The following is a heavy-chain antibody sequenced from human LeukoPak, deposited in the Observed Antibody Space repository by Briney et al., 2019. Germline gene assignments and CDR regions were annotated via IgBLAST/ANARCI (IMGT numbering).Heavy chain of an antibody. CDR1: GFTFSSYG. D-gene: IGHD6-13*01. CDR3: AKPEWSSSPVSLGYFDY. V-gene: IGHV3-30*18. Sequence: PGGSLRLSCAASGFTFSSYGMHWVRQAPGKGLEWVAVISYDGSNKYYADSVKGRFTISRDNSKNTLYLQMNSLRAEDTAVYYCAKPEWSSSPVSLGYFDYWGQGTLVTVSS. CDR2: ISYDGSNK. J-gene: IGHJ4*02.